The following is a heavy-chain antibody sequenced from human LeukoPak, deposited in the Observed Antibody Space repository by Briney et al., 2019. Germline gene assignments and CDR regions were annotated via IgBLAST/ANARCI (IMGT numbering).Heavy chain of an antibody. CDR2: INPNSGGT. CDR3: ARTALVVTPWSD. Sequence: ASVKVSCKASGYTFTGYYMHWVRQAPGQGLEWMGWINPNSGGTNYAQKFQGRVTMTGDTSISTAYMELSRLRSDDTAVYYCARTALVVTPWSDWGQGTLVTVSS. J-gene: IGHJ4*02. V-gene: IGHV1-2*02. D-gene: IGHD4-23*01. CDR1: GYTFTGYY.